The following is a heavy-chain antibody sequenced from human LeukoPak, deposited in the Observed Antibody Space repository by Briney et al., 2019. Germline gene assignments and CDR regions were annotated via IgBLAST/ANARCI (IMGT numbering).Heavy chain of an antibody. J-gene: IGHJ4*02. D-gene: IGHD3-9*01. Sequence: GGSLRLSCAASAFTFNSYSMSWVRQAPGKGLEWVAYITSTSVSTYYADSVKGRFTISRDNAKNSLYLQMNSLRAEDTAVYYCARTYYDILTSYNPYFDYWGQGTLVTVSS. CDR1: AFTFNSYS. CDR2: ITSTSVST. V-gene: IGHV3-21*01. CDR3: ARTYYDILTSYNPYFDY.